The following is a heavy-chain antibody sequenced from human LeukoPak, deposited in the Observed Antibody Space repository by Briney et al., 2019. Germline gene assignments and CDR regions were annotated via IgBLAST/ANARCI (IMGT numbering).Heavy chain of an antibody. D-gene: IGHD3-3*01. CDR3: ARLEWRGKGDY. Sequence: SETLSLTCAVYGGSFSTYYWNWIRQSPGKGLEWIGSINYSGYTYYNPSLKSRVTISVDTSKNQFSLKLSSVTAADTAVYYCARLEWRGKGDYWGQGTLVTVSS. V-gene: IGHV4-34*01. CDR1: GGSFSTYY. J-gene: IGHJ4*02. CDR2: INYSGYT.